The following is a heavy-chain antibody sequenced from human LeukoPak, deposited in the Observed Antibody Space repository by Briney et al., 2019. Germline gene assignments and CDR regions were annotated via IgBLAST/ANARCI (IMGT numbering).Heavy chain of an antibody. D-gene: IGHD4-17*01. CDR1: GGSISSGDYY. J-gene: IGHJ4*02. V-gene: IGHV4-30-4*01. CDR3: ARAPNDYGDYYFDY. CDR2: IYYSGST. Sequence: SEILSLTCTVSGGSISSGDYYWSWIRQPPGKGLEWIGYIYYSGSTYYNPSLKSRVTISVDTSKNQFSLKLSSVTAADTAVYYCARAPNDYGDYYFDYWGQGTLVTVSS.